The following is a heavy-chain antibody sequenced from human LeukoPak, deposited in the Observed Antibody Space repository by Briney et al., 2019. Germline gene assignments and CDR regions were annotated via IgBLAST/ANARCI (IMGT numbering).Heavy chain of an antibody. CDR3: ARATWEQSYYFDY. V-gene: IGHV3-30-3*01. J-gene: IGHJ4*02. Sequence: GGSLRLSCAASGFTFSSYAMHWVRQAPGKGLEWVAVISYDGSNKHYADSVKGRFTISRDNTKNTLYLQMNSLRAEDTAVYYCARATWEQSYYFDYWGQGTLVTVSS. D-gene: IGHD1-26*01. CDR1: GFTFSSYA. CDR2: ISYDGSNK.